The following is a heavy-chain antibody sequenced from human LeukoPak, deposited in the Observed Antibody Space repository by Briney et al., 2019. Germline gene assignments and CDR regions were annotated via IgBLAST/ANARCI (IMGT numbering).Heavy chain of an antibody. V-gene: IGHV3-30-3*01. D-gene: IGHD2-2*01. CDR2: ISYDGSNK. CDR1: GFTFSSYA. J-gene: IGHJ6*04. CDR3: ASMQVYCSSTSCYDIGMDV. Sequence: GGSLRLSCAASGFTFSSYAMHWVRQAPGKGLEWVAVISYDGSNKYYADSVKGRFTISRDNSKNTQYLQMNSLRAEDTAVYYCASMQVYCSSTSCYDIGMDVWGKGTTVAVSS.